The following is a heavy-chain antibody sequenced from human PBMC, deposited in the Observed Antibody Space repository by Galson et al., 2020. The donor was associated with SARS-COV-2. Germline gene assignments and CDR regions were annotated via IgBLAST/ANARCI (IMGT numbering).Heavy chain of an antibody. Sequence: GGSLRLSCAASGFTFSSYGMHWVRQAPGKGLEWVAVISYDGSNKYYADSVKGRFTISRDNSKNTLYLQMNSLRAEDTAVYYCAKDLGGYIGNWGQGTLVTGSS. J-gene: IGHJ4*02. CDR3: AKDLGGYIGN. CDR1: GFTFSSYG. V-gene: IGHV3-30*18. D-gene: IGHD5-12*01. CDR2: ISYDGSNK.